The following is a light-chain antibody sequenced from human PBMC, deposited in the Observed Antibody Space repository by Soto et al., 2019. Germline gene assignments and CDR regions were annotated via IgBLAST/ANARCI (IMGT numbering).Light chain of an antibody. V-gene: IGKV3-20*01. Sequence: ENGLTQSPGTLSLSPGERATLSCRTSLSVSSNYLAWYQQKPGQAPRLLIYGASSRATGIPDRFSGSGSGTDFTLTISRLEPEDFAVYYCQQYGSSPLYTFGQGTKLEIK. CDR3: QQYGSSPLYT. CDR2: GAS. CDR1: LSVSSNY. J-gene: IGKJ2*01.